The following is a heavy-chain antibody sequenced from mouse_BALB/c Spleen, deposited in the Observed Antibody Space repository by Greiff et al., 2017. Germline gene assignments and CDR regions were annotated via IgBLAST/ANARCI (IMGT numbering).Heavy chain of an antibody. CDR2: ISSGGST. CDR3: ASQGGSTVAVYYYAMDY. V-gene: IGHV5-6-5*01. CDR1: GFTFSSYA. J-gene: IGHJ4*01. Sequence: EVQRVESGGGLVKPGGSLKLSCAASGFTFSSYAMSWVRQTPEKRLEWVASISSGGSTYYPDSVKGRFTISRDNARNILYLQMSSLRSEDTAMYYCASQGGSTVAVYYYAMDYWGQGTSVTVSS. D-gene: IGHD1-1*01.